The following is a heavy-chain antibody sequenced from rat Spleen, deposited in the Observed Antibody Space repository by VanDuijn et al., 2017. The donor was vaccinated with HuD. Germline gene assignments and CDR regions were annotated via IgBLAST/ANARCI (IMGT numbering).Heavy chain of an antibody. V-gene: IGHV3-1*01. D-gene: IGHD4-3*01. Sequence: EVQLQESGPGLVKPSQSFSLTCSVTGHSITSYYWGWIRQFPGNKMEWIGHISYSDITSYNPSLKSRISITRDTSKNQFFLQLNSVTTDDTATYYCARYIGNNSGFAYWGQGTLVTVSS. J-gene: IGHJ3*01. CDR2: ISYSDIT. CDR1: GHSITSYY. CDR3: ARYIGNNSGFAY.